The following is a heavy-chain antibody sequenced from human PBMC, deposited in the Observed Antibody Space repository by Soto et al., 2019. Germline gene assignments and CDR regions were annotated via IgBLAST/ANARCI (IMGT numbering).Heavy chain of an antibody. CDR3: ARRHVSAIHFLRFDD. V-gene: IGHV1-69*01. D-gene: IGHD3-3*02. CDR1: GGTFDNYV. J-gene: IGHJ4*02. CDR2: IIPSSETT. Sequence: QVLLVQSGAEAKRPGSSVKVSCKASGGTFDNYVLNWVRQAPGQGLEGVGGIIPSSETTNYAQKFQGRLTLIADANIVYMELSSLRSDDTAIYYCARRHVSAIHFLRFDDWGQGTLVTVSS.